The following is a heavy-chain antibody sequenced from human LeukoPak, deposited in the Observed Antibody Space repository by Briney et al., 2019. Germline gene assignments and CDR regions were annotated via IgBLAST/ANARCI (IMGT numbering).Heavy chain of an antibody. D-gene: IGHD3-10*01. Sequence: SETLSLTCTVSAGSISSYYWSWIRQPPGKGLEWIGYIYYSGSTNYNPSLKSRVTISVDTSKNQFSLKLSSVTAADTAVYYCVLYGSGSRRVFDPWGQGTLVTVSS. V-gene: IGHV4-59*08. CDR1: AGSISSYY. J-gene: IGHJ5*02. CDR3: VLYGSGSRRVFDP. CDR2: IYYSGST.